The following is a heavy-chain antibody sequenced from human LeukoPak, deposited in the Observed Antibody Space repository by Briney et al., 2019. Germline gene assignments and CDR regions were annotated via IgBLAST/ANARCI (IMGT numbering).Heavy chain of an antibody. D-gene: IGHD2-21*02. CDR3: ARGPPYIVVVTAIGFFDY. CDR2: IHHDGRI. V-gene: IGHV4/OR15-8*01. J-gene: IGHJ4*02. CDR1: GGSIDSTNW. Sequence: PSEALSLTCDVSGGSIDSTNWWNWVRQPPGKGLEWIGEIHHDGRINYNPSLKSRVTISVDTSKNQFFLKLSSVTAADTAVYYCARGPPYIVVVTAIGFFDYWGQGTLVTVSS.